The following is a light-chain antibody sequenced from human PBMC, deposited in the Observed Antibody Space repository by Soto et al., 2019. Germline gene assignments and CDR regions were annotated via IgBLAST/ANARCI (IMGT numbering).Light chain of an antibody. V-gene: IGKV2-24*01. J-gene: IGKJ2*01. CDR1: QSLVHVNGKTY. CDR2: EIS. Sequence: DIVMTQAPLSSAVALGQPASISCRSSQSLVHVNGKTYLSWFQQRPGHPPRLLIYEISNRFSGVPKRFSGSGAGTDFTLKISRVEAEDVGVYYCAQATQFPHTFGQGTKLEI. CDR3: AQATQFPHT.